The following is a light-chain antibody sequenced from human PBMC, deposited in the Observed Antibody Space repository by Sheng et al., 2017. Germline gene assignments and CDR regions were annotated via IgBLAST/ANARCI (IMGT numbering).Light chain of an antibody. Sequence: EIVLTQSPATLSLSPGDRATLSCRASQSVVNYLAWYQQKPGQAPRLLIYDTSNRATGIPARFSGSGSGTDFTLTISSLEPEDFAIYYCQQRYKWPPLTFGGGTKVEIK. CDR3: QQRYKWPPLT. J-gene: IGKJ4*01. CDR1: QSVVNY. V-gene: IGKV3-11*01. CDR2: DTS.